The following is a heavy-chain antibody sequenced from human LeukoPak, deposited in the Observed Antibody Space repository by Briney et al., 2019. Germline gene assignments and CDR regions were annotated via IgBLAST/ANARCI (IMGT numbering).Heavy chain of an antibody. D-gene: IGHD1-26*01. CDR1: GFTFSNYA. Sequence: GGSLRLSCAASGFTFSNYAMSWVRQAPGKGLEWVSTISTSGSNTYYADSVRGRFIISRDSSKNTLYLQMNSLRVEDTAVYYCAKGGAQVGGQGTLVTVSS. CDR3: AKGGAQV. J-gene: IGHJ4*02. CDR2: ISTSGSNT. V-gene: IGHV3-23*01.